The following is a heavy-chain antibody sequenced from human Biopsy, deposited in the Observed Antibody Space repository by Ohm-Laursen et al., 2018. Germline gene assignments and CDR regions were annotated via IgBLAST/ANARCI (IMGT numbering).Heavy chain of an antibody. V-gene: IGHV3-7*04. J-gene: IGHJ4*02. CDR3: ARGPSGVATIG. D-gene: IGHD5-24*01. CDR1: GFTFSNYW. CDR2: IKEDGSVI. Sequence: GSLRLSCAASGFTFSNYWMTWVRQAPGKGLEWVANIKEDGSVIHYLDSVKGRFTISRDNANKLLFLQMSSLRAEDTAVYYCARGPSGVATIGRGQGTLVTVSS.